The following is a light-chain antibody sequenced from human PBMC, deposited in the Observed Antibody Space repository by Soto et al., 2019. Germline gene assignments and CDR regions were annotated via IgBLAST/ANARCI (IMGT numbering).Light chain of an antibody. CDR1: QIVGSN. V-gene: IGKV3-11*01. J-gene: IGKJ4*01. Sequence: DIVMTQSPATLSVSPGERATLSCRASQIVGSNLAWYQQNPVQAPRLLIYDASYRATGIPARFSGSGSGTDFTLTISSLEPEDFAVYYCQQRSSCPLTFGGGTKVDIK. CDR2: DAS. CDR3: QQRSSCPLT.